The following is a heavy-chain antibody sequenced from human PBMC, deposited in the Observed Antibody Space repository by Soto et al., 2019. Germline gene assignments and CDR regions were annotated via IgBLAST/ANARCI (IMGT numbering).Heavy chain of an antibody. Sequence: GGSLRLSCAASGFTFTSYGMHWVRQAPGKGLEWMALILHDGSAEYYADSVKGRFTISRDNSKNTLYLQMNSLRAEDAAVYYCARSRDGYSFYFYYGMDGWGQGTTATVSS. D-gene: IGHD4-4*01. CDR3: ARSRDGYSFYFYYGMDG. V-gene: IGHV3-30*03. CDR1: GFTFTSYG. J-gene: IGHJ6*02. CDR2: ILHDGSAE.